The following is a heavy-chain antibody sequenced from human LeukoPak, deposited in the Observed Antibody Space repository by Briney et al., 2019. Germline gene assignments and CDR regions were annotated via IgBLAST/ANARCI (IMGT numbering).Heavy chain of an antibody. CDR2: IYYSGST. J-gene: IGHJ5*02. V-gene: IGHV4-30-4*08. Sequence: PSETLSLTCTVSGGSISISNYYWGWIRQPPGKGLEWIGYIYYSGSTYYNPSLKSRVTISVDTSKNQFSLKLSSVTAADTAVYYCCRLITFGGVIAHWGQGTLVTVSS. CDR3: CRLITFGGVIAH. CDR1: GGSISISNYY. D-gene: IGHD3-16*01.